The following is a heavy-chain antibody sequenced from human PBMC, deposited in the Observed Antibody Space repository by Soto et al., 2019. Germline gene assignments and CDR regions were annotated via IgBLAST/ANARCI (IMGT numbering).Heavy chain of an antibody. J-gene: IGHJ4*02. CDR2: IYYSGST. CDR1: VGSISGGDYC. CDR3: ARDRDYGQDY. D-gene: IGHD4-17*01. V-gene: IGHV4-30-4*01. Sequence: SETLSLACTVCVGSISGGDYCWCLIRQPPGKGLEWIGYIYYSGSTYYNPSLKSRVTISVDTSKNQFSLKLSSVTAADTAVYYCARDRDYGQDYWGQGTLVTVYS.